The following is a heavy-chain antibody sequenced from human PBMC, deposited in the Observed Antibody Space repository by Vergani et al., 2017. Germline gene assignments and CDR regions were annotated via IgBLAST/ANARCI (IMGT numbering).Heavy chain of an antibody. V-gene: IGHV1-2*02. D-gene: IGHD3-10*01. CDR2: SNPNSGGT. CDR3: ARNKVRGVIGYGMDV. CDR1: GYTFTGYY. J-gene: IGHJ6*02. Sequence: QVQLVQSGAEVKKPGASVKVSCKASGYTFTGYYMHWVRQAPGQGLEWMGWSNPNSGGTNYAQKFKGRVTMARDTSIGTAYMELSRLRSDDTAVCYCARNKVRGVIGYGMDVWGQGTTVTVSS.